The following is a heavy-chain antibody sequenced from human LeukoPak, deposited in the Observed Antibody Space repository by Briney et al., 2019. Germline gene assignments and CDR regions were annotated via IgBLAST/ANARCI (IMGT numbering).Heavy chain of an antibody. D-gene: IGHD3-3*01. CDR1: GGSFSGYY. CDR2: INNSGST. Sequence: SETLSLTCAVYGGSFSGYYWRWVRQPPGKGLEWIGEINNSGSTKYNPSLKSRVTISVDTSKNQFSLKLSSVTAADTAVYYCARGIYDFWSGYHPFDYWGQGTLVTVSS. V-gene: IGHV4-34*01. J-gene: IGHJ4*02. CDR3: ARGIYDFWSGYHPFDY.